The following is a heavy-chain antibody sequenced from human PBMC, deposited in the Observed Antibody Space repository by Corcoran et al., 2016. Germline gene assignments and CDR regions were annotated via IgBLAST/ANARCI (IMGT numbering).Heavy chain of an antibody. CDR2: IIPIFGTA. Sequence: QVQLVQSGAEVKKPGSSVKVSCKASGGTFSSYAISWVRQAPGQGLEWMGGIIPIFGTANYAQKFQGRVTITADESTSTAYMELSSLRSEDTAVYYCARVDCSGGSCYSGPDYDYYYGMDVWGQGTTVTVSS. CDR3: ARVDCSGGSCYSGPDYDYYYGMDV. V-gene: IGHV1-69*01. CDR1: GGTFSSYA. J-gene: IGHJ6*02. D-gene: IGHD2-15*01.